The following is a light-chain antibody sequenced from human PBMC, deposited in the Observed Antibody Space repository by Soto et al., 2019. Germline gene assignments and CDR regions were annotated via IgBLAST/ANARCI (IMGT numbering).Light chain of an antibody. J-gene: IGKJ4*01. Sequence: EILLTQSPGTLSLSPGERATLSCRASQSVSSSYLAWYQHKPGRAPRLLIDGTSSRATGIPDRFSGSGSGTDFTLTISCLQSEDFATYYCQQYYSFPLTFGGGTKVHI. V-gene: IGKV3-20*01. CDR2: GTS. CDR3: QQYYSFPLT. CDR1: QSVSSSY.